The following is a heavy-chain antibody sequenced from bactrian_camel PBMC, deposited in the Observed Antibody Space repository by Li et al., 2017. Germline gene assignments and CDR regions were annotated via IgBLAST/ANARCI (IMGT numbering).Heavy chain of an antibody. J-gene: IGHJ4*01. V-gene: IGHV3S55*01. Sequence: VQLVESGGGSVQAGGSVTLSCTASGFTFGDGDVAWYRQAPGKECELVSSISSDGSTYYADSVKGRFTISRDNAKNTLYLQLNNLTTEDTAIYYCAKDEGWILDYAETQGTQVTVS. D-gene: IGHD4*01. CDR2: ISSDGST. CDR1: GFTFGDGD.